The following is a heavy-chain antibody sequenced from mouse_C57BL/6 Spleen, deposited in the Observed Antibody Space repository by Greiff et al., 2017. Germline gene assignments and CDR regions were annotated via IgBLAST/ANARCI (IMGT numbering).Heavy chain of an antibody. CDR1: GFTFSSYG. Sequence: EVMLVESGGDLVKPGGSLKLSCAASGFTFSSYGMSWVRQTPDKRLEWVATISSGGSYTYYPDSVKGRFTISRDNAKNTLYLRMSSLKSEDTAMYYCARHGYDYEEIYWGQGTLVTVSA. CDR3: ARHGYDYEEIY. J-gene: IGHJ3*01. CDR2: ISSGGSYT. V-gene: IGHV5-6*02. D-gene: IGHD2-4*01.